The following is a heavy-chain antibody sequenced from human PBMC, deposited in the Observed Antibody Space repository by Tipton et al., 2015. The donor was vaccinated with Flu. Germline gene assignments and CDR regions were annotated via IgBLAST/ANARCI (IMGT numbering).Heavy chain of an antibody. CDR3: ARDLGSSGSFDY. V-gene: IGHV4-59*01. D-gene: IGHD6-13*01. Sequence: TLSLTCTVSGGSISNYYWSWIRQPPGKGLEWIGYVHYSENTSYNPSLKSRVTMSLDTSKNQFSLKLSSVTAADTAVYYCARDLGSSGSFDYWGQGTLVTVSS. J-gene: IGHJ4*02. CDR1: GGSISNYY. CDR2: VHYSENT.